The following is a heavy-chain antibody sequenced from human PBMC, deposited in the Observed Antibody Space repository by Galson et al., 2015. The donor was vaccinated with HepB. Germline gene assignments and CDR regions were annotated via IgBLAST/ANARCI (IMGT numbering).Heavy chain of an antibody. CDR2: IKEDGSEK. Sequence: SLRLSCAASEFILSMYWMNWVRQAPGKGLEWVANIKEDGSEKNYVDSVKGRFTISRVNAKNSLYLQMNSLRAEDTAIYYCARVKRGEWYSFYYYGMDVWGQGTTVTVSS. D-gene: IGHD3-10*01. V-gene: IGHV3-7*05. CDR1: EFILSMYW. CDR3: ARVKRGEWYSFYYYGMDV. J-gene: IGHJ6*02.